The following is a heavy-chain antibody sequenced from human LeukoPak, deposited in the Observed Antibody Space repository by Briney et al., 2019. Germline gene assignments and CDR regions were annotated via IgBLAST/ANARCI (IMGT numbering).Heavy chain of an antibody. Sequence: GGSLRLSCAASGFTFSSYAMHWVREAPGKGLEWGAVISYDGSNKYYADSVKGRFTISRDNSKNTLYLQMNSLRAEDTAVYYCARDGGGGYYDILTGYYSGERYYFDYWGQGTLVTVSS. CDR3: ARDGGGGYYDILTGYYSGERYYFDY. CDR2: ISYDGSNK. CDR1: GFTFSSYA. V-gene: IGHV3-30*04. J-gene: IGHJ4*02. D-gene: IGHD3-9*01.